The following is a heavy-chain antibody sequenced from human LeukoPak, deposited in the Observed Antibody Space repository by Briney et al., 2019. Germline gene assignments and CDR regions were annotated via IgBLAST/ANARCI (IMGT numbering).Heavy chain of an antibody. CDR2: IYSGGST. CDR3: ARNKYYYGLGNYGVPNWFDP. J-gene: IGHJ5*02. CDR1: GFSVSSNY. D-gene: IGHD3-10*01. V-gene: IGHV3-66*01. Sequence: GGSLRLSCAASGFSVSSNYMSWVRQAPGKGLEWVSVIYSGGSTYYADSVKGRFTISRDNSKNTLYLQMNSLRAEDTAVYYCARNKYYYGLGNYGVPNWFDPWGQGTLVTVSS.